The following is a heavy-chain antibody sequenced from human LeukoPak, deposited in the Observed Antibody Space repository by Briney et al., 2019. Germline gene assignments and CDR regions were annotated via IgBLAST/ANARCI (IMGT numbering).Heavy chain of an antibody. CDR2: INHSGST. V-gene: IGHV4-34*01. J-gene: IGHJ5*02. D-gene: IGHD3-3*01. CDR3: ARDNPIGMEWLLLPFAP. CDR1: GGSFSGYY. Sequence: PSETLSLTCAVYGGSFSGYYWSWIRQPPGKGLEWIGEINHSGSTNYNPSLKSRVTISVDTSKNHFSLKLGSVTAPTTARYYCARDNPIGMEWLLLPFAPWGQGTLVTVSS.